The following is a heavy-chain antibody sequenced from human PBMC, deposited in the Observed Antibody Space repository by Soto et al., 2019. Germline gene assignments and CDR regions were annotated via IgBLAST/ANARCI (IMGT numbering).Heavy chain of an antibody. D-gene: IGHD2-21*02. CDR2: IHHSGTT. Sequence: QVRLQESGPGLVKPSGTLSLTCTVSGGSMTTDNWWSWVRQPPGKGLQWLGEIHHSGTTNYNPSIRSRINISVDKSKYQFSLTLTSVTAADTPMYYCANAFGGDWYSWGQGTLVTVSS. J-gene: IGHJ4*02. CDR3: ANAFGGDWYS. V-gene: IGHV4-4*02. CDR1: GGSMTTDNW.